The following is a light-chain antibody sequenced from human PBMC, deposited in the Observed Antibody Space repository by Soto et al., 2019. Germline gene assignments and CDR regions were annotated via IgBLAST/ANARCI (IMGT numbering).Light chain of an antibody. Sequence: EIVLTQSPGTLSLSPGERATLSCRASQSVSSSRLGWYQQKPGQAPRLLIYGASSRATGIPERFSGSGSGTDFTLTIRSLEPEDFAVYYCQHYVISPLTFGGGTKVEIK. CDR1: QSVSSSR. V-gene: IGKV3-20*01. CDR2: GAS. J-gene: IGKJ4*01. CDR3: QHYVISPLT.